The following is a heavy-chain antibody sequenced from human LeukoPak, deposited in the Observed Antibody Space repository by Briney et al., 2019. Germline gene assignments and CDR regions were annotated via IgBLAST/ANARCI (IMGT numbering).Heavy chain of an antibody. CDR3: ARRAGTKCAIGD. V-gene: IGHV1-46*01. J-gene: IGHJ6*04. CDR2: INPNDGGT. Sequence: AAVKVSHQASGYTFISYYIHWVRQAPGQGPEWMGLINPNDGGTIYAQKVQGRFTMTSDTSTSTFYMELSSLRSADTAMYYCARRAGTKCAIGDWGMGSSVTVSS. CDR1: GYTFISYY. D-gene: IGHD1-14*01.